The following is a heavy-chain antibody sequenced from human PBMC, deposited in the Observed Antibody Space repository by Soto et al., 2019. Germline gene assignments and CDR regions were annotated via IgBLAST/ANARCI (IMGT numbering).Heavy chain of an antibody. CDR2: IWYDGSNK. D-gene: IGHD3-3*01. J-gene: IGHJ6*03. Sequence: QVQLVESGGGVVQPGRSLRLSCAASGFTFSSYGMHWVRQAPGKGLEWVAVIWYDGSNKYYADSVKGRFTISRDNSKNTLYLQLNTLRDEDTAVYYCVRSYYDFWSCSSSYHYYMDVWGKGTTVTVSS. CDR1: GFTFSSYG. V-gene: IGHV3-33*01. CDR3: VRSYYDFWSCSSSYHYYMDV.